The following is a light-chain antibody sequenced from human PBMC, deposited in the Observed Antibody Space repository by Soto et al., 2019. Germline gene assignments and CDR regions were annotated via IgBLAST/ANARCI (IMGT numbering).Light chain of an antibody. Sequence: QSALTQPPSASGSPGESAIISCTGTKSDVGVYDFVSWYQHHPGKAPRLIIYEVVQRPSGVPDRFSGSKSGNTASLTVSGLQTEDEADYYCKSYAGSNTYVFGSGTKLTVL. CDR1: KSDVGVYDF. V-gene: IGLV2-8*01. J-gene: IGLJ6*01. CDR2: EVV. CDR3: KSYAGSNTYV.